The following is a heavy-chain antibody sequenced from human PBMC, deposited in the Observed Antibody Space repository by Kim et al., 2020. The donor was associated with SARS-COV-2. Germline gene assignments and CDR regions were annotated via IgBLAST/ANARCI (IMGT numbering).Heavy chain of an antibody. J-gene: IGHJ5*02. D-gene: IGHD3-3*01. Sequence: SVKVSCKASGGTFSSYAISWVRQAPGQGLEWMGGIIPIFGTANYAQKFQGRVTITADESTSTAYMELSSLRSEDTAVYYCARDRYDFWSSLVYNWFDPWGHGTLVTVSS. V-gene: IGHV1-69*13. CDR3: ARDRYDFWSSLVYNWFDP. CDR2: IIPIFGTA. CDR1: GGTFSSYA.